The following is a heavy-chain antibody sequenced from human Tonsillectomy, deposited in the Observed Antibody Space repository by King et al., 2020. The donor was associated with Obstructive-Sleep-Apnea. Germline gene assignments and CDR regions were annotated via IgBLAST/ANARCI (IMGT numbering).Heavy chain of an antibody. Sequence: DVQLVESGGGLVQPGGSLRLSCAASGFTFSSYWMSWVRQARGKGLEWVANIKQDGSEKYYVDSVKGRFTISRDNAKNSLYLQMNSLRAEDTAVYYCARDGYSSGWYYFDYWGQGTLVTVSS. CDR1: GFTFSSYW. D-gene: IGHD6-19*01. J-gene: IGHJ4*02. CDR3: ARDGYSSGWYYFDY. V-gene: IGHV3-7*03. CDR2: IKQDGSEK.